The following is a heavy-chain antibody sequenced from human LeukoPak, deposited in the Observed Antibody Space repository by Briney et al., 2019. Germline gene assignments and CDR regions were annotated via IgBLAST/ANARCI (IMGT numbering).Heavy chain of an antibody. Sequence: PGGSLRLSCAASGFTFTSYSLNWVRQAPGKGLEWVSSISSSSKYIYYADSVKGRFTISRDNAKNSLFLQMNSLRAEDTAVYYCGKRGSYWCSASCLPDYWGQGTLVTVSS. V-gene: IGHV3-21*01. CDR2: ISSSSKYI. CDR3: GKRGSYWCSASCLPDY. CDR1: GFTFTSYS. J-gene: IGHJ4*02. D-gene: IGHD2-2*01.